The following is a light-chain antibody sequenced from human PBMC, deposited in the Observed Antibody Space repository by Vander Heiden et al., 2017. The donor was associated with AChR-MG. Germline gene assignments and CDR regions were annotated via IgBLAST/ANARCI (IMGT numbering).Light chain of an antibody. CDR3: QQSDSTPKWT. J-gene: IGKJ1*01. V-gene: IGKV1-39*01. CDR2: ATS. CDR1: QSISSY. Sequence: DIQMTQSPSSLSASVGDRVTITCRASQSISSYLNWYQQKPGKAPKLLISATSSLQSGVPSRFSGSGSATDFTLTISTLQPEDFATYYCQQSDSTPKWTFGQGTKVEIK.